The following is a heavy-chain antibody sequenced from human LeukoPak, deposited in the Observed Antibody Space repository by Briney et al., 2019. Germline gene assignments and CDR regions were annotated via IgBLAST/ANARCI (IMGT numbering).Heavy chain of an antibody. J-gene: IGHJ4*02. Sequence: GASVKVSCKTSGYRFTSYGISWVRQAPGQGLEWMGWVSTYNDKKDYAQKFQGGVIMTTDTSTTTAYMELGSLRSDDTAVYYCARHSGSHAFDYWGQGTLVTVSS. CDR2: VSTYNDKK. CDR3: ARHSGSHAFDY. CDR1: GYRFTSYG. V-gene: IGHV1-18*01. D-gene: IGHD1-26*01.